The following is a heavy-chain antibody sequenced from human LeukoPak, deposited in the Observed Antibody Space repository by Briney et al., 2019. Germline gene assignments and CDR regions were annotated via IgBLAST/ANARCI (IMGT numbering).Heavy chain of an antibody. J-gene: IGHJ3*02. CDR2: INPSGGST. V-gene: IGHV1-46*01. D-gene: IGHD3-10*01. CDR1: GYTFTSYY. Sequence: GASVKVSCKASGYTFTSYYMHWVRQAPGQGLEWMGIINPSGGSTSYAQKFQGRVTMTRDTSTSTVYMELSSLRSEDTAVYYCARDSSMVRGVISAFDIWGRGTMVTVSS. CDR3: ARDSSMVRGVISAFDI.